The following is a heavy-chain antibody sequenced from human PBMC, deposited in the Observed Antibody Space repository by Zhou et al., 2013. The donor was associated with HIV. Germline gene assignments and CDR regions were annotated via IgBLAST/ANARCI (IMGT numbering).Heavy chain of an antibody. D-gene: IGHD3-22*01. J-gene: IGHJ6*03. CDR2: IMPVFGAP. Sequence: QVQLVQSGDEVKKPGSSVKVSCQISGGTFTTLCINWVRQAPEKGLQWMGGIMPVFGAPNYAQTLEDRIFISADESTATSYLEVKNLKFEDTGIYYCATVDPTSYYFYMNIWGKGTTIIVS. CDR1: GGTFTTLC. CDR3: ATVDPTSYYFYMNI. V-gene: IGHV1-69*12.